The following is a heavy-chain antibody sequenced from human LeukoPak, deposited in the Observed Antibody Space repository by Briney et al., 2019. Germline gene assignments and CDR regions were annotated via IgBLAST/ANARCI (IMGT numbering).Heavy chain of an antibody. Sequence: GGSLRLSCAASGFTFSSYSMNWVRQAPGKGLEWVSSISSSSSYIYYADSVKGRFTISRDNAKNSLYLQMKSLRAEDTAVYYCATNPDGDYPLNYWGQGTLVTVSS. V-gene: IGHV3-21*01. CDR1: GFTFSSYS. CDR2: ISSSSSYI. J-gene: IGHJ4*02. CDR3: ATNPDGDYPLNY. D-gene: IGHD4-17*01.